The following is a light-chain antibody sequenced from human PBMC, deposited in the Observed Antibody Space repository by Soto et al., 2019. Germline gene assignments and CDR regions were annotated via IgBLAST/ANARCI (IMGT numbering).Light chain of an antibody. CDR3: QQYGSSPQT. V-gene: IGKV3-20*01. J-gene: IGKJ1*01. CDR1: QSGSSSY. CDR2: GAS. Sequence: EIVLTHAPGTPSLSPGERTKLYCRASQSGSSSYLALYQQTPGQAPRLLIYGASNSATGIPDRFSGSGFGTDFTLTISRLEPEDFAVYYCQQYGSSPQTFGQGTKVDIK.